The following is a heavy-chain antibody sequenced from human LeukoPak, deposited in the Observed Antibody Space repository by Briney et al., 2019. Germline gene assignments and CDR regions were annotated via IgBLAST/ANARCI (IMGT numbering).Heavy chain of an antibody. CDR3: ATEGLVVVAADNYFDY. V-gene: IGHV1-24*01. Sequence: ASVKVSCKVSGYILTELSMHWVRQAPGKGLEWMGGFDPEDGETIYAQKFQGRVTMTEDTSTDTAYMELSSLRSEDTAVYYCATEGLVVVAADNYFDYWGQGTLVTVSS. CDR2: FDPEDGET. J-gene: IGHJ4*02. D-gene: IGHD2-15*01. CDR1: GYILTELS.